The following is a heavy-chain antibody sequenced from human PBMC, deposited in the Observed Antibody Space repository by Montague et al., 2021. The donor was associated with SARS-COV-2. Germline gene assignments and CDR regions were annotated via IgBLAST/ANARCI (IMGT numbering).Heavy chain of an antibody. CDR1: GGSISSYY. Sequence: SETLSLTCTVSGGSISSYYWSWIRQPPGKGLEWIGHIYYSGSTXXXPSXXXRVTISVDTSKNQFSLKLSSVTAADTAVYYCAREVRYYYDSSGAGAFDIWGQGTMVTVSS. CDR2: IYYSGST. CDR3: AREVRYYYDSSGAGAFDI. D-gene: IGHD3-22*01. V-gene: IGHV4-59*01. J-gene: IGHJ3*02.